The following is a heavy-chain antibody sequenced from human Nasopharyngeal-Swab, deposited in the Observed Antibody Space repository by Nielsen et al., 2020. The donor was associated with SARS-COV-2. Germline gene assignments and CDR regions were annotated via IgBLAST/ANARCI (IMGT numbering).Heavy chain of an antibody. CDR2: IIPIFGTA. J-gene: IGHJ4*02. CDR3: ARAYYYDSSGYYYADY. V-gene: IGHV1-69*13. CDR1: GGTFSSYA. Sequence: SVQVSCKASGGTFSSYAISWVRQAPGQGLEWMGGIIPIFGTANYAQKFQGRVTITADESTSTAYMELSSLRSDDTAVYYCARAYYYDSSGYYYADYWGQGTLVTVSS. D-gene: IGHD3-22*01.